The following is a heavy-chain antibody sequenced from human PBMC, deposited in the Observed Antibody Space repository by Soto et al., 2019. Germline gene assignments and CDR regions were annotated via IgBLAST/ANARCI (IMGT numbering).Heavy chain of an antibody. V-gene: IGHV3-23*01. CDR2: ISHSDGTT. CDR3: VKDWSGGTCPCMDV. Sequence: EVQLLESGGGLVQPGGSLRLSCATSGFTFSSHAMSWVRQAPGKGLDWVSAISHSDGTTYYADSVKGRFTISRDNSKNTLYLHMNSLRAEDTATYYCVKDWSGGTCPCMDVWGQGTTVTVSS. J-gene: IGHJ6*02. D-gene: IGHD3-3*01. CDR1: GFTFSSHA.